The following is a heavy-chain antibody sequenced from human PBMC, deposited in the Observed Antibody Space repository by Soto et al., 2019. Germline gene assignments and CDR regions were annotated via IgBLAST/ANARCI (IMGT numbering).Heavy chain of an antibody. J-gene: IGHJ3*02. Sequence: PWGSLRLSCAASGFTFSSYSMNCVRQAPWKGLEWVSDISSSSSTIYDADSVKGRFTISRDNAMNSLYLQMNSLRDEETAVCYCARDGDYDFWSGPGDFDIWGQGTMVTVSS. CDR1: GFTFSSYS. CDR2: ISSSSSTI. D-gene: IGHD3-3*01. V-gene: IGHV3-48*02. CDR3: ARDGDYDFWSGPGDFDI.